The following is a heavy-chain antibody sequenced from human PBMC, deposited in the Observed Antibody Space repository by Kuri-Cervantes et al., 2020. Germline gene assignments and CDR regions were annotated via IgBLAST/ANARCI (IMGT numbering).Heavy chain of an antibody. V-gene: IGHV3-23*01. J-gene: IGHJ4*02. CDR3: ARDALQTYYYDSSGYYPLDY. CDR2: ISVSGGST. Sequence: GGSLRLSCAASGFIFRNYALSWVRQAPGKGLDWVSTISVSGGSTYYADSVKGRFTISRDNAKNSLYLQMNSLRAEDTAVYYCARDALQTYYYDSSGYYPLDYWGQGTLVTVSS. CDR1: GFIFRNYA. D-gene: IGHD3-22*01.